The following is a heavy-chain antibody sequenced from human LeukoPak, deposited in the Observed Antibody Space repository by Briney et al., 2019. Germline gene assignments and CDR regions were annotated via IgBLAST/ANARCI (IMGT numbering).Heavy chain of an antibody. V-gene: IGHV1-46*01. CDR2: INPSGGST. CDR3: ARTDSGEDWFDP. Sequence: GASVKVSCKASGYTFTSYYMRWVRQAPGQGLEWMGIINPSGGSTSYAQKFQGRVTMTRDTSTSTVYMELSSLRSEDTAVYYCARTDSGEDWFDPWGQGTLVTVSS. CDR1: GYTFTSYY. D-gene: IGHD1-26*01. J-gene: IGHJ5*02.